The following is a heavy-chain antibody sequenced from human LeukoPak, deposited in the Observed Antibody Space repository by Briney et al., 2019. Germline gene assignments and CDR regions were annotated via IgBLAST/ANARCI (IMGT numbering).Heavy chain of an antibody. V-gene: IGHV3-53*01. D-gene: IGHD3-9*01. CDR2: IYSGGST. CDR3: ARVGVDILTGYRNWFDP. Sequence: GGSLRLSCAASGFTVSSNYMSWVRQAPGKGLEWVSVIYSGGSTYYADSVKGRFTISRDNSKNTLYLQMNSLRAEDTAVYYCARVGVDILTGYRNWFDPWGQGTLVTVSS. J-gene: IGHJ5*02. CDR1: GFTVSSNY.